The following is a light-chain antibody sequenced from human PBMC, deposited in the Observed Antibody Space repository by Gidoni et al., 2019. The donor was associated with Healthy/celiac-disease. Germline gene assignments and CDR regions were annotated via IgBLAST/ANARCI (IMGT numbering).Light chain of an antibody. CDR3: SSYTSSSTKVV. Sequence: QSALTQPASVSGSPGQPITISCTGTSSDVGGYNYVSWYQQHPGKAPKLMIYDVSNRPSGVSTRFSGSESGNTASLTVSGLQAEDEADYYCSSYTSSSTKVVFGGGTKLTVL. V-gene: IGLV2-14*01. CDR2: DVS. CDR1: SSDVGGYNY. J-gene: IGLJ2*01.